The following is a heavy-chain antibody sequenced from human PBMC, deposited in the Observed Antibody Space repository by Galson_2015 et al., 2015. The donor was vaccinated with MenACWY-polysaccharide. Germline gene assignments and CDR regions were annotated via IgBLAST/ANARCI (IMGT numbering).Heavy chain of an antibody. V-gene: IGHV3-48*02. CDR1: GFTFSTYT. CDR2: VSSGSGTI. CDR3: ARVAYSSRTFDS. D-gene: IGHD4-11*01. J-gene: IGHJ4*02. Sequence: LRLSCAASGFTFSTYTMTWVRQAPGKGLEWVSSVSSGSGTIYYAESVKGRFTISRDNAQSSLYLQLNSLRDEDTAVYYCARVAYSSRTFDSWGQGTLVTVSS.